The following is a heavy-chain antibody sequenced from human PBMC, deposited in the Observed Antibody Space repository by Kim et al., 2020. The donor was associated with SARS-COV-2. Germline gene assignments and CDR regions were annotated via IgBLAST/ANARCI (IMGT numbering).Heavy chain of an antibody. CDR2: ISVSGDST. CDR3: AKAGDGSGWFLDY. CDR1: GFTFSSYA. J-gene: IGHJ4*02. D-gene: IGHD6-19*01. Sequence: GGSLRLSCAASGFTFSSYAMTWVRQAPGKGLQWVSVISVSGDSTYYADSVKGRFTISRDNSKNMLYLKMKSLRVDDTAVYYCAKAGDGSGWFLDYWGQGTLVTVSS. V-gene: IGHV3-23*01.